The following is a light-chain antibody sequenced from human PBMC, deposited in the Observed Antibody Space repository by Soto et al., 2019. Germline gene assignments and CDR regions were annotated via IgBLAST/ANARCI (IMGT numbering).Light chain of an antibody. J-gene: IGKJ1*01. CDR3: QQYGSSRT. CDR2: GAS. CDR1: QSVSSSY. Sequence: EIVLTQSPVTLSFSPGERAALSCRASQSVSSSYLAWYQQKPGQAPRLLIYGASSRATGIPDRFSGSGSGTDFTLTISRLETEDFAVYYCQQYGSSRTFGQGTKVDIK. V-gene: IGKV3-20*01.